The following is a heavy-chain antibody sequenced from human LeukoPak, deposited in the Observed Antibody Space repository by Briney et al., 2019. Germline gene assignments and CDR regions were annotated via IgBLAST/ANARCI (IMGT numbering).Heavy chain of an antibody. CDR2: IKSKTDGGTT. Sequence: GSLRLSCAASGFTFSNAWMSWVRQAPGKGLEWVGRIKSKTDGGTTDYAAPVKGRFTISRDDSKNTLYLQMNSLKTEDTAVYYCARDYLYGMDVWGQGTTVTVSS. CDR3: ARDYLYGMDV. V-gene: IGHV3-15*01. CDR1: GFTFSNAW. J-gene: IGHJ6*02. D-gene: IGHD3-16*02.